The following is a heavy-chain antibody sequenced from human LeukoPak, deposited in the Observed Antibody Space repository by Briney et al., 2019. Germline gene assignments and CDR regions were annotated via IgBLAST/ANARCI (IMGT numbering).Heavy chain of an antibody. CDR2: IYYSGST. V-gene: IGHV4-59*01. J-gene: IGHJ4*02. Sequence: SETLSLTCTVSGGSISSYYWSWIRQPPGKGLEWIGYIYYSGSTNYNPSLKSRVTISVDTSKNQFSLKLSSVTAADTAVYYCAREALTGVFDYWGQGTLVTVSS. D-gene: IGHD3-9*01. CDR1: GGSISSYY. CDR3: AREALTGVFDY.